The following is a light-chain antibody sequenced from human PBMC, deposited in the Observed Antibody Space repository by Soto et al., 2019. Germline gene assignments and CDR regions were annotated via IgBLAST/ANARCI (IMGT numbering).Light chain of an antibody. V-gene: IGKV3D-15*01. J-gene: IGKJ4*01. CDR3: QQYDKWSPLT. CDR1: QSVGRN. Sequence: VVMTQSPATLSVSPGESATLSCRASQSVGRNLAWYQQKPGQAPRLLLYGASFRATNVTDRFSGRGSGTEFTLTISGLQSDDFAVYYCQQYDKWSPLTFGGGTKVDIK. CDR2: GAS.